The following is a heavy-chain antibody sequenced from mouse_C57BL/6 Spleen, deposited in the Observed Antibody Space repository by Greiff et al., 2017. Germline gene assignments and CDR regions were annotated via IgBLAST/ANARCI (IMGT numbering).Heavy chain of an antibody. Sequence: QVQLQQPGAELVRPGSSVKLSCKASGYTFTSYWMDWVKQRPGQGLEWIGNIYPSDSETHYNQKFKDKATLTVDKSSSTAYMQLSSLTSEDSAVYYCARSGDGYYGNAMDYWGQGTSVTVSS. CDR3: ARSGDGYYGNAMDY. CDR2: IYPSDSET. V-gene: IGHV1-61*01. CDR1: GYTFTSYW. D-gene: IGHD2-3*01. J-gene: IGHJ4*01.